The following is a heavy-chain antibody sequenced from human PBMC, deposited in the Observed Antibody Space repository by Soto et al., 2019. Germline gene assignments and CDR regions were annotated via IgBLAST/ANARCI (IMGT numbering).Heavy chain of an antibody. CDR2: IYYSGST. J-gene: IGHJ6*03. Sequence: SETMSLTXTVSGGSISSYQWSWIRQPPGKGLEWIGYIYYSGSTNYNPSLKSRVTISVDTSKNQFSLKLSSVTAADTAVYYCARRTQYYYMDVWGKGTTVTVSS. V-gene: IGHV4-59*12. CDR3: ARRTQYYYMDV. CDR1: GGSISSYQ.